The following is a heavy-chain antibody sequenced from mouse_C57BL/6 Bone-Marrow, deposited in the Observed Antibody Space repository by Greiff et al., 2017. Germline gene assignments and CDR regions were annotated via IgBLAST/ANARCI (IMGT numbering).Heavy chain of an antibody. V-gene: IGHV1-54*01. D-gene: IGHD4-1*01. Sequence: VKLQESGAELVRPGTSVKVSCKASGYAFTNYLIEWVKQRPGQGLEWIGVINPGSGGTNYNGKFKGKATLTADKSSSTAYMQRSSLTSEDSAVYFCARSKNGDSWFAYWGQGTLVTVSA. CDR3: ARSKNGDSWFAY. CDR2: INPGSGGT. CDR1: GYAFTNYL. J-gene: IGHJ3*01.